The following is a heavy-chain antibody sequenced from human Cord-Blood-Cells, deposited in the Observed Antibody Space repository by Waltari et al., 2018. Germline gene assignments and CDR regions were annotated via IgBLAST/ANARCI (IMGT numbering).Heavy chain of an antibody. CDR1: GGSISSSSYY. CDR2: IYYSGST. J-gene: IGHJ3*02. CDR3: ARHDIAAAGTSYAFDI. V-gene: IGHV4-39*07. D-gene: IGHD6-13*01. Sequence: QLQLQESGPGLVKPSETLSLTCTVSGGSISSSSYYWGWIRLPPGKGLEWIGSIYYSGSTYYTPSLKSRVTISVDTSKNQFSLKLSSVTAADTAVYYCARHDIAAAGTSYAFDIWGQGTMVTVSS.